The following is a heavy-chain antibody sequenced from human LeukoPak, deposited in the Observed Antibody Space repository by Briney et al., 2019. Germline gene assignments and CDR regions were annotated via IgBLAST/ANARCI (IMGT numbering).Heavy chain of an antibody. D-gene: IGHD1-1*01. CDR3: SRVQSGTPFDC. V-gene: IGHV3-74*01. J-gene: IGHJ4*02. CDR2: INSDGSST. Sequence: GGSLRLSCTASGFTFSTHSMHWVRQAPGKGPVWVSRINSDGSSTRYADSVKGRSTISRDNAKNTLYLQMDSLRADDTAVYYCSRVQSGTPFDCWGQGTLVTVSS. CDR1: GFTFSTHS.